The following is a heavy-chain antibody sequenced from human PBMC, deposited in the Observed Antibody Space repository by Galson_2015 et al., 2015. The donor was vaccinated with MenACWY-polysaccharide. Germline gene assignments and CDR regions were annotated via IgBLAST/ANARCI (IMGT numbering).Heavy chain of an antibody. D-gene: IGHD3-3*01. J-gene: IGHJ4*02. V-gene: IGHV3-7*01. CDR3: ARDLSGVVIACPFDY. CDR2: IKQDGSEK. CDR1: GFTFSSYW. Sequence: SLRLSCAASGFTFSSYWMSWVRQAPGKGLEWVANIKQDGSEKYYVDSVKGRFTISRDNAKNSLYLQMNSLRAEDTAVYYCARDLSGVVIACPFDYWGQGTLVTVSS.